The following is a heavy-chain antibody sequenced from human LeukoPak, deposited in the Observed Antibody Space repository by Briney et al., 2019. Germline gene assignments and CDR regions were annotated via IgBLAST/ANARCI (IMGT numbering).Heavy chain of an antibody. CDR3: ARVLQYSSSWYYYYYYYMDV. J-gene: IGHJ6*03. CDR1: GYTFTTYY. Sequence: ASVKVSCKASGYTFTTYYIHWVRQAPGQGLEWMGWMNPNSGNTGYAQKFQGRVTMTRNTSISTAYMELSSLRSEDTAVYYCARVLQYSSSWYYYYYYYMDVWGKGTTVTISS. CDR2: MNPNSGNT. D-gene: IGHD6-13*01. V-gene: IGHV1-8*02.